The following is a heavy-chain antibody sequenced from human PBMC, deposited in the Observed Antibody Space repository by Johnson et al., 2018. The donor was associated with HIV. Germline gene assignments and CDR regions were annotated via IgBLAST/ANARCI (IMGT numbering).Heavy chain of an antibody. CDR3: AKDKGYSCSWYGDAFDI. CDR2: INWNGGST. Sequence: VQLVESGGGLIQPGRSLRLSCAASGFTFDDYAMHWVRQAPGKGLEWVSGINWNGGSTGYADSVKGRFTISRDNSRNTLYLQLNSLRAEDTAVYYCAKDKGYSCSWYGDAFDIWGQGTMVTVSS. D-gene: IGHD6-13*01. CDR1: GFTFDDYA. J-gene: IGHJ3*02. V-gene: IGHV3-9*01.